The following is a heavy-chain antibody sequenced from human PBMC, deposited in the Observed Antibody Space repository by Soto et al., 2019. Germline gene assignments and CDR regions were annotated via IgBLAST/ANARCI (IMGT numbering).Heavy chain of an antibody. V-gene: IGHV3-33*01. J-gene: IGHJ4*02. CDR2: VWYDGTNK. CDR3: ARGGHSSSWYRLEAYFFDY. Sequence: QVQLVESGGGVVQPGSSLRLSCVASGCTFKSYGMHWVRQAPGKGLEWVAVVWYDGTNKKYADSVKGRFNRYRDSSKNTLYLQMDSLRAEDTGIYYFARGGHSSSWYRLEAYFFDYWGQGSLVTVSS. D-gene: IGHD6-13*01. CDR1: GCTFKSYG.